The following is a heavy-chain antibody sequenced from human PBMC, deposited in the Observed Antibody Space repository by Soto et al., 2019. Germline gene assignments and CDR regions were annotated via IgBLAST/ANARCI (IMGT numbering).Heavy chain of an antibody. J-gene: IGHJ4*02. CDR3: ARDLAAVPRAFDY. CDR2: VYYTGTT. Sequence: EPLSLTCTVSGGSISSYFYIWVRQPPGKGLEWIGSVYYTGTTDYNPSLKSRVTISVDTSKTQFSLNLRSVTAADTAVYYCARDLAAVPRAFDYWGRGTLVTVSS. D-gene: IGHD6-13*01. CDR1: GGSISSYF. V-gene: IGHV4-59*01.